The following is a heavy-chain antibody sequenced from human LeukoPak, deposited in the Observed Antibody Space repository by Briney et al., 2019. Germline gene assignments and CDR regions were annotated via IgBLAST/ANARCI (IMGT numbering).Heavy chain of an antibody. D-gene: IGHD3-22*01. Sequence: GGSLRLSCAASGFTFSSYAMSWVRQAPGKGLEWVSGIGDSDDNTYYADSVKGRFTISRDNSKNTLYLQMNSLRAEDTAVYFCAKHRGGYYEPFDHWGQGTLVTVSS. CDR2: IGDSDDNT. CDR1: GFTFSSYA. V-gene: IGHV3-23*01. J-gene: IGHJ4*02. CDR3: AKHRGGYYEPFDH.